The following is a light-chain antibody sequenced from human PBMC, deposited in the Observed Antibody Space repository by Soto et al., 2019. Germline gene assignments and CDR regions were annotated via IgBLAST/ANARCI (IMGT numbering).Light chain of an antibody. CDR3: CSYAGTV. V-gene: IGLV2-23*01. CDR1: SSDVGSYNL. Sequence: QSALTQPASVSGSPGQSITISCTGTSSDVGSYNLVSWYQQHPGKAPKLMIYEGSKRPSGVSNRFSGSKSGNTASLTISGLQAEDEADYYCCSYAGTVCGVGTQLTVL. J-gene: IGLJ2*01. CDR2: EGS.